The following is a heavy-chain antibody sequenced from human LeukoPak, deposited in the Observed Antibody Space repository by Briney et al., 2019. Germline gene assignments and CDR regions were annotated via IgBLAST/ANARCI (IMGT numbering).Heavy chain of an antibody. CDR2: ISSNGGST. D-gene: IGHD3-9*01. Sequence: GGSLRLSCAASGFTFSSYAMHWVRQAPGKGLEYVSAISSNGGSTYYANSVKGRFTISRDNSKNTLYLQMGSLRAEDMAVYYCASYLRAFGQPGVDRAFDIWGQGTMVTVSS. CDR1: GFTFSSYA. V-gene: IGHV3-64*01. J-gene: IGHJ3*02. CDR3: ASYLRAFGQPGVDRAFDI.